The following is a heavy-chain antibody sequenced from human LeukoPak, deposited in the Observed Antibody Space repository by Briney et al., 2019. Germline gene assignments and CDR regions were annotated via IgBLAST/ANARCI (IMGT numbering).Heavy chain of an antibody. V-gene: IGHV1-18*01. CDR1: GYTFTNYG. D-gene: IGHD3-22*01. CDR2: ISAYKGNT. Sequence: ASVKVSCKDPGYTFTNYGTSGVREAPGQGREWMGWISAYKGNTNYAQKLQGRVTMTTDTSTSTAYMELRSLRSDDTAVYYCPRDRGITMIVVGLFDYWGQGTLVTVSS. CDR3: PRDRGITMIVVGLFDY. J-gene: IGHJ4*02.